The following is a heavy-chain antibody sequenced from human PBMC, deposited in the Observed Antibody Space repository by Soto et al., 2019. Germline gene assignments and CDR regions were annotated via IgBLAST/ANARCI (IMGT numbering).Heavy chain of an antibody. V-gene: IGHV4-61*01. CDR2: ISYTGTN. CDR3: ERDRSYNLNSYGAFDI. D-gene: IGHD1-20*01. CDR1: GGSVSSGSHY. Sequence: QVQLQESGPGLVKPSETLSLTCTVSGGSVSSGSHYWSWIRQPPGKGLEWIAYISYTGTNNYKPSLNSRVTMVVDMSENLFSRGLDSVIAADTAVYYCERDRSYNLNSYGAFDIWGQGTMVTVSS. J-gene: IGHJ3*02.